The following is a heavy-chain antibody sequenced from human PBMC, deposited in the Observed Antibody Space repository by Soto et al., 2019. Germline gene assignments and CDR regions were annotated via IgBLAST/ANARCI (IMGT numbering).Heavy chain of an antibody. V-gene: IGHV3-30*18. Sequence: PXESLRLSCAASGFTFSSYGMHWVGQAPGKGLEWVAVISYDGSNKYYADSVKGRFTISRDNSKNTLYLQMNSLRAEDTAVYYCANRRPSSWENYYYGMDVWGQGTTVTVSS. D-gene: IGHD6-13*01. J-gene: IGHJ6*02. CDR2: ISYDGSNK. CDR3: ANRRPSSWENYYYGMDV. CDR1: GFTFSSYG.